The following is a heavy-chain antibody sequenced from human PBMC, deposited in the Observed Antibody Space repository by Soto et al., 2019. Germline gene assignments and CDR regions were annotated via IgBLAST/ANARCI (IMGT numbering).Heavy chain of an antibody. CDR2: ISYDGSNK. Sequence: PGGSLRLSCAASGCTFSIYSMHWVRQAPGKGLEWVAVISYDGSNKYYADSVKGRFTISRDNSKNTVYLQMNSLRAEDSAVYYCAREYSDGWFDPWGQGTLVTVSS. V-gene: IGHV3-30*03. CDR1: GCTFSIYS. J-gene: IGHJ5*02. CDR3: AREYSDGWFDP. D-gene: IGHD2-21*01.